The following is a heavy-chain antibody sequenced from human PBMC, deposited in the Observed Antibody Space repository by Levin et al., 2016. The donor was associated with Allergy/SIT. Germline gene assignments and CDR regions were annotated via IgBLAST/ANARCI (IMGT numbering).Heavy chain of an antibody. J-gene: IGHJ6*02. Sequence: WVRQAPGQGLEWMGIINPSGGSTSYAQKFQGRVTMTRDTSTSTVYMELSSLRSEDTAVYYCARSSGDCSSTSCYVRDGMDVWGQGTTVTVSS. V-gene: IGHV1-46*01. CDR3: ARSSGDCSSTSCYVRDGMDV. D-gene: IGHD2-2*01. CDR2: INPSGGST.